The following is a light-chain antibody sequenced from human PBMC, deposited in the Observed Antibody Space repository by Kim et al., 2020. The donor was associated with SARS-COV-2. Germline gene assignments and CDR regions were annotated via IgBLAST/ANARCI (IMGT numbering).Light chain of an antibody. J-gene: IGLJ2*01. V-gene: IGLV3-1*01. CDR1: NLGDNY. CDR2: HDN. CDR3: QDWASTTVI. Sequence: SVAPGQTATITCSGDNLGDNYVLRYQQKQGQPAVVVIYHDNKRPSGMPARISGSTTGNTATLTISGTQSVDEAAYYCQDWASTTVIFGGGTQLTVL.